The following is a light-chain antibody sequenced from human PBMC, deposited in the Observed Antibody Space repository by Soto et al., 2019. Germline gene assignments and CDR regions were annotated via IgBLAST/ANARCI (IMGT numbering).Light chain of an antibody. V-gene: IGKV4-1*01. Sequence: DIVMTQSPDSLAVSLGGRSTINCKSSQSLLYSSNNKNYLTWYQHKPGQPPKLLIYWASTRESGVPDRFSGSGSGTDFTLTISSLQAEDVAVYYCQQYYSIPPTFGGGTKVDIK. CDR3: QQYYSIPPT. J-gene: IGKJ4*01. CDR2: WAS. CDR1: QSLLYSSNNKNY.